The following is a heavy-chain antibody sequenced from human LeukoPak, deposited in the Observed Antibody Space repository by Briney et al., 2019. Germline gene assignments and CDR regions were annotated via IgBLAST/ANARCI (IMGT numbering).Heavy chain of an antibody. J-gene: IGHJ6*03. Sequence: GASVKLSCKASGGTFSSYAISWVRQAPGQGLEWMRGIIPIFGTANYAQKFQGSVTITTDESTSTAYMELSSLRSEDTAVYYCAREKGYYVHYYYMDVWGKGTTVTVSS. CDR2: IIPIFGTA. CDR3: AREKGYYVHYYYMDV. CDR1: GGTFSSYA. V-gene: IGHV1-69*05. D-gene: IGHD1-26*01.